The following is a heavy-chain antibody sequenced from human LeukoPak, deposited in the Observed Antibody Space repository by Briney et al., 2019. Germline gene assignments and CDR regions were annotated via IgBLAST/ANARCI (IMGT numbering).Heavy chain of an antibody. Sequence: SQTLSLTCAISGDSVSSNSAAWIWIRQSPSRGLEWLGRTYYRSKWYNDSALSVKSRITINPDTSKNQFSLHLHSATPEDTAVYYCARGPYGMDVWGQGTTVTVSS. CDR2: TYYRSKWYN. V-gene: IGHV6-1*01. CDR1: GDSVSSNSAA. CDR3: ARGPYGMDV. J-gene: IGHJ6*02.